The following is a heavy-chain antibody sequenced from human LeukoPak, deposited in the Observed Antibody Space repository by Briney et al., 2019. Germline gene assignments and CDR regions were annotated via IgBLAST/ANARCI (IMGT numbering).Heavy chain of an antibody. CDR3: ARDSAAGGYTYGYMNY. V-gene: IGHV1-18*01. D-gene: IGHD5-18*01. J-gene: IGHJ4*02. CDR1: GYTFISYG. Sequence: GASVKVSCRASGYTFISYGISWVRQAPGQGLEWMGWISTYNGNTNYVQKLQGRVTMTTDTSTSTAYMELRSLRSDDTAVYYCARDSAAGGYTYGYMNYWGQGTLVTASS. CDR2: ISTYNGNT.